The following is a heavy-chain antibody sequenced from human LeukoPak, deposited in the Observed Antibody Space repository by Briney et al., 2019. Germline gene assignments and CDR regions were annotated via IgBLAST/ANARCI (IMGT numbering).Heavy chain of an antibody. CDR1: GGSISSYY. CDR2: IYYSGST. CDR3: AREGGVTTNFDY. J-gene: IGHJ4*02. Sequence: PSETLSLTCTVSGGSISSYYWSWIRQPPGKGLEWIGYIYYSGSTNYNPSLKSRVTISVDTSKNQFSLKLSSVTAADTAVYYCAREGGVTTNFDYWGQGTLVTVSS. D-gene: IGHD4-17*01. V-gene: IGHV4-59*12.